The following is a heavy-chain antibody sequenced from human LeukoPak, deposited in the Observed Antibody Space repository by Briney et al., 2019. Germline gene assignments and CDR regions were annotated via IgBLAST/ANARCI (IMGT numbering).Heavy chain of an antibody. V-gene: IGHV1-46*01. Sequence: ASVKVSCKASGYTFTSYYMHWVRQAPGQGLEWMGIINPSGGSTSYAQKFQGRVTMTRDMSTSTVYMELSSLRSEDTAVYYCARRNAEYHYGSGSYYKGYYYYYMDVWGKGTTVTVSS. CDR1: GYTFTSYY. D-gene: IGHD3-10*01. CDR2: INPSGGST. CDR3: ARRNAEYHYGSGSYYKGYYYYYMDV. J-gene: IGHJ6*03.